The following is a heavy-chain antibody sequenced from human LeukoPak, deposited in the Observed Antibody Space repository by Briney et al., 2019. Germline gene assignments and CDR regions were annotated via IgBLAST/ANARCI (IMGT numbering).Heavy chain of an antibody. CDR1: GFTFNGYS. CDR3: ARDKWLTTTHYFDY. CDR2: ITSSSGTI. D-gene: IGHD4-11*01. V-gene: IGHV3-48*01. Sequence: GGSLRLSCAASGFTFNGYSMNWVRQVPGKGLEWISYITSSSGTIYYADSVKGRFTISRDNAKNSLYLLMNSLRAEDTAVYYCARDKWLTTTHYFDYWGQGTLVTVSS. J-gene: IGHJ4*02.